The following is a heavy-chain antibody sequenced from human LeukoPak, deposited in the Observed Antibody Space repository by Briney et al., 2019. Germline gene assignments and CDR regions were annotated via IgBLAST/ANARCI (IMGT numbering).Heavy chain of an antibody. CDR3: ITDRGRRELPLFAS. CDR2: IKSKTDGGTT. J-gene: IGHJ5*01. V-gene: IGHV3-15*01. D-gene: IGHD1-26*01. CDR1: GFTFSSAW. Sequence: GGSLRLSCAASGFTFSSAWMGWVRQAPGKGLEWVGRIKSKTDGGTTDYAAPVKVRFTISRDDSKNTLYLQMNSLKTEDTAVYYCITDRGRRELPLFASWGQGTLVTVSS.